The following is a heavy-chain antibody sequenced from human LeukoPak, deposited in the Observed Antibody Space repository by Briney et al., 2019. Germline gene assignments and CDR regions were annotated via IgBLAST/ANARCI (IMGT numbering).Heavy chain of an antibody. CDR2: ISSSSSYI. CDR3: ARVVYDSSGYYFDY. V-gene: IGHV3-21*01. CDR1: GFTFSSYG. Sequence: PGGYLRRSCAASGFTFSSYGMNWVRQAPGNGLVWVSSISSSSSYIYYADSVKGRFTISRDNAKNSLYLQMNSRRAEDTAVYYCARVVYDSSGYYFDYWGQGTLVTVSS. J-gene: IGHJ4*02. D-gene: IGHD3-22*01.